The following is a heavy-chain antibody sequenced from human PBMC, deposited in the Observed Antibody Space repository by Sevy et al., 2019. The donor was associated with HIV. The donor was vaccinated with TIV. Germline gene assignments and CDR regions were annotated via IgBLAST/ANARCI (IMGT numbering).Heavy chain of an antibody. CDR3: VGGTN. J-gene: IGHJ4*02. V-gene: IGHV3-7*03. Sequence: GGSLRLSCTDSGLTFSNYSMHWVRQAPGKGLEWVASINKDGSTKDYVDSVKGRFIISRDNAKNSVYLQMSSLRGDDAAVYYCVGGTNWGQGTLVTVSS. CDR1: GLTFSNYS. CDR2: INKDGSTK.